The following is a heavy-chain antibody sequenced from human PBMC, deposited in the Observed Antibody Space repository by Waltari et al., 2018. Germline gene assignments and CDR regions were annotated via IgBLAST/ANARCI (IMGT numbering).Heavy chain of an antibody. V-gene: IGHV4-38-2*02. D-gene: IGHD6-13*01. CDR3: ARDPSQFSSNWYFDI. CDR2: IYHTGST. J-gene: IGHJ3*02. CDR1: DYSINSRHY. Sequence: QVQLQESGPGLVKPSETLSLTCIVSDYSINSRHYWVWIRQPPGKGMEWIASIYHTGSTYYNPSLKSRVTISVDKSNILFSLTLTSVTAADTAVYYCARDPSQFSSNWYFDIWGQGTMVTVSS.